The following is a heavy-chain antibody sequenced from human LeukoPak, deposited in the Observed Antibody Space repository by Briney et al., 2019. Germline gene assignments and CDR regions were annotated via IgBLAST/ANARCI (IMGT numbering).Heavy chain of an antibody. Sequence: SVKVSCKASGYTFTGYYMHWVRQAPGQGLEWMGRIIPILGIANYAQKFQGRVTITADKSTSTAYMELSSLRSGDTAVYYCARDQEDIVVVPATYHFDYWGQGTLVTVSS. CDR2: IIPILGIA. J-gene: IGHJ4*02. CDR1: GYTFTGYY. CDR3: ARDQEDIVVVPATYHFDY. V-gene: IGHV1-69*04. D-gene: IGHD2-2*01.